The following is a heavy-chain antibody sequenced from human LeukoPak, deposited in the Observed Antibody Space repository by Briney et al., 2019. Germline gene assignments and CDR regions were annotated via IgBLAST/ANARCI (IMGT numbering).Heavy chain of an antibody. CDR2: IIPILGIP. Sequence: ASVKVSCKAAGGTFSSYTINWVRQAPGQGLEWMGRIIPILGIPNYAQKFQGRVTITADKSTSTAYMELSSLRSEDTGVYYCARGAADGYYYGSGSYYTYWGQGTLVTVSS. CDR3: ARGAADGYYYGSGSYYTY. J-gene: IGHJ4*02. D-gene: IGHD3-10*01. CDR1: GGTFSSYT. V-gene: IGHV1-69*02.